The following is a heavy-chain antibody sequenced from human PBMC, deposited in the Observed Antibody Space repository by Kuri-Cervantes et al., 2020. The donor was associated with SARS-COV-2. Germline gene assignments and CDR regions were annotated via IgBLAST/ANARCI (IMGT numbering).Heavy chain of an antibody. V-gene: IGHV3-74*01. J-gene: IGHJ3*02. D-gene: IGHD6-6*01. CDR2: INSDGSST. Sequence: GGSLRLPCAASGFTFSSYWMHWVRQAPGKGLVWVSRINSDGSSTSYADSVKGRFTISRDNAKNTLYLQMNSLRAEDTAVYYCAKDPQLGDAFDIWGQGTMITVSS. CDR3: AKDPQLGDAFDI. CDR1: GFTFSSYW.